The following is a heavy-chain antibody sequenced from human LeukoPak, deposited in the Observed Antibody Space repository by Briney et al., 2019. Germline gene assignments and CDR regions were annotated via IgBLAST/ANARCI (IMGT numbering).Heavy chain of an antibody. V-gene: IGHV4-34*01. D-gene: IGHD3-16*02. Sequence: PSETLSLTCAVYGGSFSDYYWSWIRQPPGKGLEGIGEINHSGSTNYNPSLKSRVTISVDTSKNQFSLKLSSVTAADTAVYYCARDNYDYVWGSYQNFDYWGQGTLVTVSS. CDR1: GGSFSDYY. CDR2: INHSGST. CDR3: ARDNYDYVWGSYQNFDY. J-gene: IGHJ4*02.